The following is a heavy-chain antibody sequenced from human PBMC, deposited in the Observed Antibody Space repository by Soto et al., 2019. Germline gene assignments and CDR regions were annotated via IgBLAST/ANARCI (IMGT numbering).Heavy chain of an antibody. V-gene: IGHV4-59*01. CDR3: ARGYWFDP. CDR2: ISRGGSS. CDR1: GGSIFSDD. J-gene: IGHJ5*02. Sequence: KTSETLSLTCTVSGGSIFSDDWTWIRQPPGKGLEWIGYISRGGSSRYAPSLKGRVTFSTDTSKNQVSLKLTYVTVADTAVYYCARGYWFDPWGPGTLVPSPQ.